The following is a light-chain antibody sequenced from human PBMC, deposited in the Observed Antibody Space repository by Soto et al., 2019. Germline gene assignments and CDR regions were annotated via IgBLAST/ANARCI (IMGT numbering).Light chain of an antibody. Sequence: LTQPHSVSESPGKTITISCTRSSGSIASNYVQWHRQRPGSVPSTVIYDDKQRPSGVPDRFSGSIDRSSNSASLTISGLKTEDEADYYCQSYDNSNNGVFGGGTKLTVL. V-gene: IGLV6-57*04. CDR3: QSYDNSNNGV. CDR2: DDK. CDR1: SGSIASNY. J-gene: IGLJ3*02.